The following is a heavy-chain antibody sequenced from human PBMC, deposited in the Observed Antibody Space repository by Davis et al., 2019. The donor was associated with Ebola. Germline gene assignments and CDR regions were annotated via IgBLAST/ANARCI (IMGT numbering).Heavy chain of an antibody. CDR1: GYTFTSYD. V-gene: IGHV1-2*04. CDR2: INPNSGGT. CDR3: ARAHYDFWSASTSDGMDV. Sequence: ASVKVSCKASGYTFTSYDINWVRQAPGQGLEWMGWINPNSGGTNYAQKFQGWVTMTRDTSISTAYMELSRLRSDDTAVYYCARAHYDFWSASTSDGMDVWGQGTTVTVSS. J-gene: IGHJ6*02. D-gene: IGHD3-3*01.